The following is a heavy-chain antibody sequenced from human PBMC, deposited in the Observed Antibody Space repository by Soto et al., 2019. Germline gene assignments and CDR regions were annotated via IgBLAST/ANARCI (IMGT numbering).Heavy chain of an antibody. D-gene: IGHD2-15*01. CDR3: ARHLACSGGSCYLIN. CDR1: GFTFSSYG. Sequence: GGSLRLSCAASGFTFSSYGMHWVCQAPGKGLEWVAVISYDGSNKYYADSVKGRFTISRDNSKNTLYLQWTSLKASDTAMYYCARHLACSGGSCYLINWGQGTLVTVSS. J-gene: IGHJ4*02. CDR2: ISYDGSNK. V-gene: IGHV3-30*03.